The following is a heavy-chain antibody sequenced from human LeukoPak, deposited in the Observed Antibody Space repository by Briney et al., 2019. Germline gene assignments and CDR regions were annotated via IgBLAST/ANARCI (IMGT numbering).Heavy chain of an antibody. Sequence: SETLSLTCTVSGGSISSYYWSWIRQPPGKGLEWIGYIYYGGSTNYNPSLKSRVTISVDTSKNQFSLKLSSVTAADTAVYYCARRHCSGGCSCFDYWGQGTLVTVSS. CDR1: GGSISSYY. CDR3: ARRHCSGGCSCFDY. J-gene: IGHJ4*02. D-gene: IGHD2-15*01. V-gene: IGHV4-59*08. CDR2: IYYGGST.